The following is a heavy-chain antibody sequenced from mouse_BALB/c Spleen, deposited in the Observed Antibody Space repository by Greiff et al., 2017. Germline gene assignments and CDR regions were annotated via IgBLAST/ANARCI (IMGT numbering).Heavy chain of an antibody. CDR3: ARGGYDDYFDC. CDR1: GYTFTDYA. J-gene: IGHJ2*01. Sequence: VQLQQSGAELVRPGVSVKISCKGSGYTFTDYAMHWVKQSHAKSLEWIGVISTYYGDASYNQKFKGKATMTVDKSSSTAYMELARLTSEDSAIYYCARGGYDDYFDCWGQGTTLTVSS. V-gene: IGHV1S137*01. D-gene: IGHD2-2*01. CDR2: ISTYYGDA.